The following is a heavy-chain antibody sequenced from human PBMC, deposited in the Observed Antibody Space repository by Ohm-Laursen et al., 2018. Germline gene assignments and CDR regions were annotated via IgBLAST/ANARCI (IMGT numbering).Heavy chain of an antibody. CDR3: ARSDGSYWVDY. V-gene: IGHV4-31*03. CDR2: IYYSGST. CDR1: GGSISSGGYY. Sequence: TLSLTCTVSGGSISSGGYYWSWIRQPPGKGLEWIGYIYYSGSTYYNPSLKSRVTISVDTSKNQFSLKLSSVTAADTAVYYCARSDGSYWVDYWGQGTLVTVSS. J-gene: IGHJ4*02. D-gene: IGHD1-26*01.